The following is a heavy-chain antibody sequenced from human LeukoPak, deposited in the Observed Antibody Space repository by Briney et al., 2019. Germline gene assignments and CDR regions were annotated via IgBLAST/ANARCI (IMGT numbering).Heavy chain of an antibody. V-gene: IGHV3-9*01. CDR1: VFTFEDYA. D-gene: IGHD6-13*01. J-gene: IGHJ4*02. CDR3: AKDMRYSSSWYDFDY. Sequence: GRSLRLSCAASVFTFEDYAMHWLRQAPGKGLEGVCGISWYSGSIGYADSVKGRFTISRDNAKNSLYLQMNSLRAEDTALYYCAKDMRYSSSWYDFDYWGQGTLVTVSS. CDR2: ISWYSGSI.